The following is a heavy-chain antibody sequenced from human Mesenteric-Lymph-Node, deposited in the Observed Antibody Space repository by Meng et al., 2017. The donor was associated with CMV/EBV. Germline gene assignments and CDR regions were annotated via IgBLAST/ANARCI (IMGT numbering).Heavy chain of an antibody. Sequence: GESLKISCAASGFTFSNYAMNWVRQAPGKGLEWVSSISPSNTYIYYADSVMGRFTISRDNAKNSLYLQMSSLRAEDTAVYYCARDRSQKYCSGDSCYYYWGQGTLVTVSS. J-gene: IGHJ4*02. CDR3: ARDRSQKYCSGDSCYYY. CDR2: ISPSNTYI. CDR1: GFTFSNYA. V-gene: IGHV3-21*01. D-gene: IGHD2-15*01.